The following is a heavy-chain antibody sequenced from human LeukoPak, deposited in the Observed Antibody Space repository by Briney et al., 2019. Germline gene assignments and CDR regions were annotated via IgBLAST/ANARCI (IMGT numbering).Heavy chain of an antibody. CDR3: AREKEGWFGEFLYGMDV. J-gene: IGHJ6*02. CDR2: IYYSGST. V-gene: IGHV4-39*02. Sequence: SETLSLTCTVSGGSISSGSYYWGWIRQPPGKGLEWIGSIYYSGSTYYNPSLKSRVTISVDTSKNQFSLKLSSVTAADTAVYYCAREKEGWFGEFLYGMDVWGQGTTVTVSS. CDR1: GGSISSGSYY. D-gene: IGHD3-10*01.